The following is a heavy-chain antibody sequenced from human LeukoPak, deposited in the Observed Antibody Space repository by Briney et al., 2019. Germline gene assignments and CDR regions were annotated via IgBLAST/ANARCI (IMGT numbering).Heavy chain of an antibody. V-gene: IGHV1-18*01. Sequence: ASVKVSCKAAGYTFTSYGLSWVRQAPGQGLEWMGWISTYNGNTNYAQKLQGRVTMTTDTSTSTVYMELRSLRSDDTAVYYCERDREVQWLVPWIYYYYGMDVWGQGTTVTVSS. CDR2: ISTYNGNT. CDR1: GYTFTSYG. CDR3: ERDREVQWLVPWIYYYYGMDV. J-gene: IGHJ6*02. D-gene: IGHD6-19*01.